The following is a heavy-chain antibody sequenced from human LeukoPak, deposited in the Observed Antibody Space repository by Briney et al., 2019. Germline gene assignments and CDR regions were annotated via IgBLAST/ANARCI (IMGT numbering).Heavy chain of an antibody. Sequence: ASVKVSCKASGYTFTSYGISWVRQAPGQGLEGMGWISAYNGNTNYAQKLQGRVTMTTDTSTSTAYMELRSLRSDDTAVYYCARRVTAIGYYYYGMDVWGQGTTVTVSS. CDR2: ISAYNGNT. J-gene: IGHJ6*02. CDR1: GYTFTSYG. V-gene: IGHV1-18*01. D-gene: IGHD2-21*02. CDR3: ARRVTAIGYYYYGMDV.